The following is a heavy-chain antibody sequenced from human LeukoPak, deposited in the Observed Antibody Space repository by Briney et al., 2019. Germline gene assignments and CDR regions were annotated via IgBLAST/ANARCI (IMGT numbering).Heavy chain of an antibody. Sequence: SETLSLTCTVSGGSISSSSYYWGWIRQPPGKGLEWIGSIYYSGSTYYNPSLKSRVTISVDTSKNQFSLKLSSVTAADTAVYYCARDPGCSGGSCLDAFDIWGQGTMVTVSS. CDR1: GGSISSSSYY. CDR2: IYYSGST. V-gene: IGHV4-39*07. CDR3: ARDPGCSGGSCLDAFDI. D-gene: IGHD2-15*01. J-gene: IGHJ3*02.